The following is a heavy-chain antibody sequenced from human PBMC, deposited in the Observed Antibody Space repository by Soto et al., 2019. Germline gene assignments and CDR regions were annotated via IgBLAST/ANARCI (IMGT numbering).Heavy chain of an antibody. J-gene: IGHJ5*02. CDR3: ARGGKGLLQPNWFDP. CDR1: GFSLNNYW. Sequence: GGSLRLSCAVSGFSLNNYWMHWVRQAPGTGLEWVAVISYDGSNKYYADSVMGRLSISRDNSKNTLYLQMNSLRAEDTAVYYCARGGKGLLQPNWFDPWGPGNLVTVSS. V-gene: IGHV3-30-3*01. D-gene: IGHD3-22*01. CDR2: ISYDGSNK.